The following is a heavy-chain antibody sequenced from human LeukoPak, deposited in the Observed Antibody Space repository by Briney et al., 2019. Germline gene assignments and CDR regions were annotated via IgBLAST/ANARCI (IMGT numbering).Heavy chain of an antibody. V-gene: IGHV4-4*07. D-gene: IGHD3-22*01. CDR2: IYTSGST. CDR3: AREALYYDSSGAFDI. CDR1: GGSISSYY. Sequence: PSETLSLTCTVSGGSISSYYWSWIRQPAGKGLEWIGRIYTSGSTNYNPSLKSRVTMSVDTSKNQFSLKLSSVTAADTAVYYCAREALYYDSSGAFDIWGQGTMVTVSS. J-gene: IGHJ3*02.